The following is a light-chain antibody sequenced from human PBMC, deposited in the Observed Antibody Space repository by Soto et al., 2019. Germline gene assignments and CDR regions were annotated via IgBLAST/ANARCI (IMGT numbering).Light chain of an antibody. CDR3: SSFTSTTTPVI. Sequence: QSVLTQPASVSGSPGQSITISCTGTSSDVGAYNYVSWYQQHPGKAPKLMIYEVSHRPPGVSNRFSGSKSGNTASLTISGLQAEDEADYYCSSFTSTTTPVIFGGGTKVTVL. V-gene: IGLV2-14*01. CDR2: EVS. CDR1: SSDVGAYNY. J-gene: IGLJ2*01.